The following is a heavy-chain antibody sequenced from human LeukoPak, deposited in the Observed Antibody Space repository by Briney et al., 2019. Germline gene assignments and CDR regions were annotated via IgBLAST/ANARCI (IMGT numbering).Heavy chain of an antibody. CDR2: ISGSAADT. CDR1: GFTFKNYA. D-gene: IGHD2-21*01. CDR3: AKDPPYFGNWFGP. Sequence: GGSLRLSCAASGFTFKNYAMTWVRQASGKGLECVSSISGSAADTYYAESVKGRFTISRDNPKNTLYLQMNSLRAEDTAVYYCAKDPPYFGNWFGPWGQGTLVTVSS. J-gene: IGHJ5*02. V-gene: IGHV3-23*01.